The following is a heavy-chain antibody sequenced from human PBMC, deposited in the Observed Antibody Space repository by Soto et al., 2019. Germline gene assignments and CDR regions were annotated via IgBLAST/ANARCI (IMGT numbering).Heavy chain of an antibody. V-gene: IGHV4-34*01. Sequence: SETLSLTCAVYGGYFSGYYWSWIRQPPGKGLEWIGEINHSGSTNYNPSLKSRVTISVATCKNQFSLKLSSVTAADTAVYYCAANWEDDAFDIWGQGTMVTFSS. CDR2: INHSGST. CDR1: GGYFSGYY. CDR3: AANWEDDAFDI. D-gene: IGHD1-1*01. J-gene: IGHJ3*02.